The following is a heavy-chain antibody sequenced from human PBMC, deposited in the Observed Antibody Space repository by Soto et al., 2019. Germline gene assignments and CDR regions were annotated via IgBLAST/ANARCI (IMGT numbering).Heavy chain of an antibody. CDR3: ARGDYVWGSYRYNFDY. CDR1: GYTFTNYY. V-gene: IGHV1-46*01. J-gene: IGHJ4*02. CDR2: ISPSGGST. Sequence: ASVKVSCKASGYTFTNYYMHWVRQAPGQGPEWMGIISPSGGSTSSAQKFQGRVTMTSDTSTSTVYMELRSLRSEDTALYYCARGDYVWGSYRYNFDYWGQGTLVTVSS. D-gene: IGHD3-16*01.